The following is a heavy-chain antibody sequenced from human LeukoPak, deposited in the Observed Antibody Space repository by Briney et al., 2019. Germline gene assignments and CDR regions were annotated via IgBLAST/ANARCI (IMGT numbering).Heavy chain of an antibody. V-gene: IGHV4-39*07. D-gene: IGHD3-16*02. Sequence: SETLPLTCTVSGGSISSSSYYWGWIRQPPGKGLQWIGSIYYSGSTYYNPSLKSRVTISVDTSKIQFSLKLSSVTAADTAVYYCARLFGGVIVNLYYFDYWGQGTLVTVSS. CDR3: ARLFGGVIVNLYYFDY. CDR1: GGSISSSSYY. CDR2: IYYSGST. J-gene: IGHJ4*02.